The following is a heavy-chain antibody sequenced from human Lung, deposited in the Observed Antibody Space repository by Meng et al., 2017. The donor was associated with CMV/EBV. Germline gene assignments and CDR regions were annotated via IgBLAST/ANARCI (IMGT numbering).Heavy chain of an antibody. CDR1: AFTFDDYA. CDR3: AKDIRGRTYYYYGMDV. Sequence: GGSLRLXCPVSAFTFDDYAMHWVRQAPGKGLEWVSGISWNSGSIGYADSVKGRFTISRDNAKNSLYLQMNSLRAEDTALYYCAKDIRGRTYYYYGMDVWGQGTXVTVSS. CDR2: ISWNSGSI. J-gene: IGHJ6*02. V-gene: IGHV3-9*01.